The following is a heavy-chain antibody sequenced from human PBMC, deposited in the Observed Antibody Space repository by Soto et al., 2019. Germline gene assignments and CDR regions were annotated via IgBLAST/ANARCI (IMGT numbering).Heavy chain of an antibody. J-gene: IGHJ3*01. CDR3: AKDWDLLRAFDH. Sequence: GGSLRLSCAASGFTFSSYAMSWVRQAPGKGLEWVSGISASGGRAYYADSVKGRFTVSRDNSKNTMYLQMNSLRVEDTAVYKCAKDWDLLRAFDHWGPGTMVTVSS. D-gene: IGHD1-26*01. V-gene: IGHV3-23*01. CDR1: GFTFSSYA. CDR2: ISASGGRA.